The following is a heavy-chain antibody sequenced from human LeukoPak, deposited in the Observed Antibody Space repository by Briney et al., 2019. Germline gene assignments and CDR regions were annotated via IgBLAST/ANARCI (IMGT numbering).Heavy chain of an antibody. D-gene: IGHD3-16*01. CDR3: AKNANGYGYGAFDI. Sequence: GGSLRLSCAASGLSFSSYTMNWVRQAPGKGLEWLSYISRSSSTIHYADSVKGRFTISRDNAKNSLYLQMNSLRVGDTAVYFCAKNANGYGYGAFDIWGQGTMVTVSS. CDR2: ISRSSSTI. CDR1: GLSFSSYT. V-gene: IGHV3-48*01. J-gene: IGHJ3*02.